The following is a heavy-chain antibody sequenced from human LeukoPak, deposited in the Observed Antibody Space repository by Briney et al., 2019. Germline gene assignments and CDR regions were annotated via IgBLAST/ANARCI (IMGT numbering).Heavy chain of an antibody. Sequence: SETLSLTCAVSGYSISSGYYWGWIRPPPGKGLEWIGIIYHSGSTYYNQSLKSRVTISVDTSKNQFSLKLSSVTAADTAVYYCARLRIVVVPAAMIRFDPWGQGTLVTVSS. CDR2: IYHSGST. V-gene: IGHV4-38-2*01. J-gene: IGHJ5*02. CDR1: GYSISSGYY. CDR3: ARLRIVVVPAAMIRFDP. D-gene: IGHD2-2*01.